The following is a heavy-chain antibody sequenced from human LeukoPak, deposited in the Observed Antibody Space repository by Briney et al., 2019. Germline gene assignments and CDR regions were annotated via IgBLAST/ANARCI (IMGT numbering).Heavy chain of an antibody. D-gene: IGHD2-8*02. CDR1: GYTFTSYG. CDR3: ARAGVEVYQDPSRIWYFDL. Sequence: ASAKVSCKASGYTFTSYGISWVRQAPGQGLEWMGWISAYNGNTNYAQKLQGRVTMTTDTSTSTAYMELRSLRSDDTAVYYCARAGVEVYQDPSRIWYFDLWGRGTLVTVSS. CDR2: ISAYNGNT. V-gene: IGHV1-18*01. J-gene: IGHJ2*01.